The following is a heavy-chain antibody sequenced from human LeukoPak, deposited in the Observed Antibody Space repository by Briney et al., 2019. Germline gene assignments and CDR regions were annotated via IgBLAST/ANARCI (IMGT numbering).Heavy chain of an antibody. Sequence: PSETLSLTCTVSGGSISSSSYYWGWIRQPPGKGLEWIGSIYYSGSTYYNPSLKSRVTISVDTSKNQFSLKLSSETAADTAVYYCAGGPYSGYDYRHWGQGTLVTVSS. CDR2: IYYSGST. V-gene: IGHV4-39*01. CDR1: GGSISSSSYY. J-gene: IGHJ4*02. D-gene: IGHD5-12*01. CDR3: AGGPYSGYDYRH.